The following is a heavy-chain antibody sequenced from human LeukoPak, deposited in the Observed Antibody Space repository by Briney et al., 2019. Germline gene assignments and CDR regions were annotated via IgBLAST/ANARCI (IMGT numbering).Heavy chain of an antibody. CDR3: ARHERWVYGRGRRYGMDV. CDR2: IYYSGST. Sequence: SETLSLTCTVSGGSISSYYWSWIRQPPGKGLEWIGYIYYSGSTNYNPSLKSRVTISVDTSKNQFSLKLSSVTAADTAVYYCARHERWVYGRGRRYGMDVWGQGTTVTVPS. J-gene: IGHJ6*02. V-gene: IGHV4-59*08. CDR1: GGSISSYY. D-gene: IGHD5-24*01.